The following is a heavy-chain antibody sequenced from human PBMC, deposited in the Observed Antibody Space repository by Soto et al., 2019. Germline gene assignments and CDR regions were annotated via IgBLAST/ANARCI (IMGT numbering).Heavy chain of an antibody. Sequence: EVQLLESGGGLVQPGGSLRLSCAASGFTVSSYAMSWVRQAPGKGLEWVSAISGSGGSTYYADSVKGRFTISRDNSKNTLYLQMNSLRAEDTAVYYCVKVDIPGRYYYYYMDVWGKGTTVTVSS. CDR2: ISGSGGST. CDR3: VKVDIPGRYYYYYMDV. V-gene: IGHV3-23*01. CDR1: GFTVSSYA. J-gene: IGHJ6*03. D-gene: IGHD2-2*03.